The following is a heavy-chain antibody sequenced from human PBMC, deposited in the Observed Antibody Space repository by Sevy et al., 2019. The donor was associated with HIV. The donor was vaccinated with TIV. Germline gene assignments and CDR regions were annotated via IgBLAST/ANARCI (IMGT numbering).Heavy chain of an antibody. CDR2: LSFGCGEI. Sequence: GGSLRLSCAASGFTFSKYFMSWVRQPPGKGLEWVSTLSFGCGEINYADSVKGRFTISRDNSKSSVYLQMNNLRPEDTAVYYCAREGCTKPHDYWGQGILVTVSS. D-gene: IGHD2-8*01. CDR3: AREGCTKPHDY. CDR1: GFTFSKYF. J-gene: IGHJ4*02. V-gene: IGHV3-23*01.